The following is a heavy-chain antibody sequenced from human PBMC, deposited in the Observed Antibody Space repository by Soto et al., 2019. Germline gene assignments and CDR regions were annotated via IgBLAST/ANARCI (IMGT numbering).Heavy chain of an antibody. CDR1: GYTFTSYG. CDR2: ISANNGNT. Sequence: QVQLVQSGAEVKKPGASVKVSCKASGYTFTSYGISWVRQAPGQGLEWMGWISANNGNTNYVQKLQGRVTMTTDTSTSTAHMELRSLRSDDTAVYYCARDRGSYALDYWGQGTLVTVSS. CDR3: ARDRGSYALDY. J-gene: IGHJ4*02. V-gene: IGHV1-18*01. D-gene: IGHD1-26*01.